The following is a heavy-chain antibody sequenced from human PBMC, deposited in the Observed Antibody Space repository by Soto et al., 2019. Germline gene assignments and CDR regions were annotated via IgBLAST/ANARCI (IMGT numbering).Heavy chain of an antibody. CDR3: ARAGYDYGDYATGYYYYYYMDV. Sequence: ASVKVSCKASGYTFTSHYVHWVRQAPGQGLEWMAIFNPRNLGTMYAQNFQGRVTLTWDTSTNTVYMELSSLRSEDTAVYYCARAGYDYGDYATGYYYYYYMDVWGKGTTVTVSS. J-gene: IGHJ6*03. CDR2: FNPRNLGT. D-gene: IGHD4-17*01. V-gene: IGHV1-46*01. CDR1: GYTFTSHY.